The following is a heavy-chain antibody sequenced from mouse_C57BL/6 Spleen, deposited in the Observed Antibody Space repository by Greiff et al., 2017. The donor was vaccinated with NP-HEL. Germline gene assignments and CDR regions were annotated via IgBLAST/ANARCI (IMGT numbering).Heavy chain of an antibody. CDR1: GYAFSSYW. V-gene: IGHV1-80*01. Sequence: QIHVKQSGAELVKPGASVKISCKASGYAFSSYWMNWVKQRPGKGLEWIGQIYPGDGDTNYNGKFKGKATLTADKSSSTAYMQLSSLTSEDSAVYCCAREGTTVVGYFDVWGTGTTVTVSS. J-gene: IGHJ1*03. CDR3: AREGTTVVGYFDV. CDR2: IYPGDGDT. D-gene: IGHD1-1*01.